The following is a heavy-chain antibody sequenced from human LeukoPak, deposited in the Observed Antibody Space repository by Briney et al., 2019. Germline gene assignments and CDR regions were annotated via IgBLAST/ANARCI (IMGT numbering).Heavy chain of an antibody. CDR2: ISSSSSYI. CDR1: RFTFSSYS. J-gene: IGHJ4*02. Sequence: GGSLRVSCAASRFTFSSYSMNWVRQAPGKGLEWVSSISSSSSYIYYADSVKGRFTISRDNAKNSLYLQMNSLRAEDTAVYYCARDLILTGYSQVDYWGQGTLVTVSS. D-gene: IGHD3-9*01. V-gene: IGHV3-21*01. CDR3: ARDLILTGYSQVDY.